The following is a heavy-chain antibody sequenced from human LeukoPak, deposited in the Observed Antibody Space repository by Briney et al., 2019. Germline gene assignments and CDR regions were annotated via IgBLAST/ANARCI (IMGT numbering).Heavy chain of an antibody. V-gene: IGHV1-2*02. CDR1: GYTFTSYG. CDR3: ARAEYYYYGMDV. J-gene: IGHJ6*02. Sequence: ASVKVSCKASGYTFTSYGISWVRQAPGQGLEWMGWINPNSGGTNYAQKFQGRVTMTRDTSISTAYMELSRLRSDDTAVYYCARAEYYYYGMDVWGQGTTVTVSS. CDR2: INPNSGGT.